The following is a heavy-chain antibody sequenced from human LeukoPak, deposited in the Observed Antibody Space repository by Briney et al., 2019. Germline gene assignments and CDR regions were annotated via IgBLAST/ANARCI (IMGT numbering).Heavy chain of an antibody. CDR2: ISAYNGNT. Sequence: GASVKVSCKASGYTFTSYGISWVRQAPGQGLEWMGRISAYNGNTNYAQKLQGRVTMTTDTSTSTAYMELRSLRSDDTAVYYCARPLVATLLGSSWFDPWGQGTLVTVSS. CDR3: ARPLVATLLGSSWFDP. J-gene: IGHJ5*02. D-gene: IGHD5-12*01. V-gene: IGHV1-18*01. CDR1: GYTFTSYG.